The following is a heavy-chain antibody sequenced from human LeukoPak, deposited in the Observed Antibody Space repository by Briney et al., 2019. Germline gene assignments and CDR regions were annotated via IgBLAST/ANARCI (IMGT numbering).Heavy chain of an antibody. CDR2: IIPILGIA. Sequence: AAPVKVSCKASGGTFSSYAIRWVRQAPGQGREWMGRIIPILGIANYAQKFQGRVTITADKSTSTAYMELSSLRSEDTAVYYCARTNSMVRGVISREYYFDYWGQGTLVTVSS. CDR3: ARTNSMVRGVISREYYFDY. V-gene: IGHV1-69*04. J-gene: IGHJ4*02. D-gene: IGHD3-10*01. CDR1: GGTFSSYA.